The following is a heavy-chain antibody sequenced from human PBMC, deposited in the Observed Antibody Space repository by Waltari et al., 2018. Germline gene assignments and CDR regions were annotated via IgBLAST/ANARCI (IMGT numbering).Heavy chain of an antibody. CDR1: GGTFSSYA. J-gene: IGHJ5*02. V-gene: IGHV1-69*12. CDR2: IIPIFGTA. Sequence: QVQLVQSRAEVKKPGSSVKVSCTASGGTFSSYAIGSVRRAPGQGLEWMGGIIPIFGTANYAQKFQGRVTITADESTSTAYMELSSLRSEDTAVYYCAREDSSGYRPYWFDPWGQGTLVTVSS. D-gene: IGHD3-22*01. CDR3: AREDSSGYRPYWFDP.